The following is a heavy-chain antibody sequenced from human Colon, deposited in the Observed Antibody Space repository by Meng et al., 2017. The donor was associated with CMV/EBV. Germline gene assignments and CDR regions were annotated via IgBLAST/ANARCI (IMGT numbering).Heavy chain of an antibody. Sequence: GESLKISCAASGFRFSYHFMHWIRHTPERGLEWLSYITPDSTTKYHADSVKGRFTVSRDNAKNLMYLQMNSLGAEDTAVYYCAVQVGPTERYFDIWGRGTLVTVSS. V-gene: IGHV3-11*01. J-gene: IGHJ2*01. CDR2: ITPDSTTK. CDR3: AVQVGPTERYFDI. CDR1: GFRFSYHF. D-gene: IGHD1-26*01.